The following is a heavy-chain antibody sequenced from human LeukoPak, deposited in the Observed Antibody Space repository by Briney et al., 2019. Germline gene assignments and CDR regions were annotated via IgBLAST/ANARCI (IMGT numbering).Heavy chain of an antibody. CDR1: GGSFSDYY. V-gene: IGHV4-34*01. D-gene: IGHD2/OR15-2a*01. Sequence: SETLSLTCAVYGGSFSDYYWNWIRQPPGKGLEWIGEINHSGTTNYNPSLKSRVTISVDTSKNQFSLRLSSVTAADTAVYYCARGLRLPSRSTPAGPHVWGKGTTVTVSA. J-gene: IGHJ6*04. CDR3: ARGLRLPSRSTPAGPHV. CDR2: INHSGTT.